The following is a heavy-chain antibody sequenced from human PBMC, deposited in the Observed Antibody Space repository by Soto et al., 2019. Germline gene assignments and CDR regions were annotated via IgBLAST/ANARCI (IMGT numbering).Heavy chain of an antibody. CDR1: GGTFSSYT. D-gene: IGHD3-9*01. J-gene: IGHJ6*02. Sequence: QVQLVQSGAEVKKPGSSVKVSCKASGGTFSSYTISWGRQAPGQGLEWMGRIIPILGIANYAQKFQGRVTSTTDKSTSTAYMELSSLRSEDTAVYYCARSSPGRYFDCSKQTPSGMDVWGQGTTVTVSS. CDR3: ARSSPGRYFDCSKQTPSGMDV. V-gene: IGHV1-69*02. CDR2: IIPILGIA.